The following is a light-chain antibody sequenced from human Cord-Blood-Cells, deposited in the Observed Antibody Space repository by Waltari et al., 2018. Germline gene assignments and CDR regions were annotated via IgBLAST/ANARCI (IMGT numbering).Light chain of an antibody. J-gene: IGLJ1*01. V-gene: IGLV2-14*01. Sequence: QPASVSGSPGQSITISCTGTSSDVGGYNYVSWYQQHPGKAPKLMIYDVSNRPSGVSNRFSGSKSGNTASLTISGLQAEDEADYYCSSYTSSSTVFGTGTKVTVL. CDR2: DVS. CDR1: SSDVGGYNY. CDR3: SSYTSSSTV.